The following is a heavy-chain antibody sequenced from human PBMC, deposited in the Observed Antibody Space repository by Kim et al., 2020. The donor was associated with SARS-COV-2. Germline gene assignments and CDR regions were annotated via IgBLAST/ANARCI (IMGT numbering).Heavy chain of an antibody. CDR2: IYSGGST. J-gene: IGHJ6*02. Sequence: GGSLRLSCAASGFTVSSNYMSWVRQAPGKGLEWVSVIYSGGSTYYADSVKGRFTISRDNSKNTLYLQMNSLGAEDTAVYYCARGSSIAVAGTGGIYYYYGMDVWGQGTTVTVSS. CDR3: ARGSSIAVAGTGGIYYYYGMDV. V-gene: IGHV3-53*01. CDR1: GFTVSSNY. D-gene: IGHD6-19*01.